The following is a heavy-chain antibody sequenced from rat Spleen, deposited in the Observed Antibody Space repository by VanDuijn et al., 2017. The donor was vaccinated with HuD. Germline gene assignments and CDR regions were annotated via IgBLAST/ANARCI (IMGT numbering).Heavy chain of an antibody. Sequence: EVQLVESGGGLVQPGRSLKLSCAASGFTFSDYYMVWVRQAPKKGLEWVASISYEGSSAYYGDSVKGRFTISRDNAKSTLYLQMNSLRSEDTATYYCTRSEQGFAYWGQGTLVTVSS. CDR2: ISYEGSSA. D-gene: IGHD1-10*01. CDR3: TRSEQGFAY. V-gene: IGHV5-22*01. CDR1: GFTFSDYY. J-gene: IGHJ3*01.